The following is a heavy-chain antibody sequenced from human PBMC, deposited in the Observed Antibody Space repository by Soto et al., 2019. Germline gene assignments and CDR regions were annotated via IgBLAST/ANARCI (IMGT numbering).Heavy chain of an antibody. CDR1: GASVSSAEHY. D-gene: IGHD5-12*01. J-gene: IGHJ4*02. V-gene: IGHV4-30-4*01. Sequence: QVQLQESGPGLVKASQTLSLTCTLSGASVSSAEHYWSSIRHPPGKGLEWIGYTYYSGGSYYNASLQWRVSISVDTSQNQFALKLTSVTAADTAVYYCARLSGYDPAGAADKWGPGILVSVSS. CDR2: TYYSGGS. CDR3: ARLSGYDPAGAADK.